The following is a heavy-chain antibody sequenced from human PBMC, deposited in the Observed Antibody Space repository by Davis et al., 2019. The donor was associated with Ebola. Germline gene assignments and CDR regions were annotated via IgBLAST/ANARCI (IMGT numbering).Heavy chain of an antibody. CDR1: GGSFSGYY. D-gene: IGHD4/OR15-4a*01. V-gene: IGHV4-34*01. CDR3: ARLTTDTLDY. J-gene: IGHJ4*02. CDR2: INHSGST. Sequence: PSETLSLTCAVYGGSFSGYYWSWIRQPPGKGLEWIGEINHSGSTNYNPSLKSRVTISVDTSKNQFSLKLSSVTAADTAMYYCARLTTDTLDYWGQGTLVTVSS.